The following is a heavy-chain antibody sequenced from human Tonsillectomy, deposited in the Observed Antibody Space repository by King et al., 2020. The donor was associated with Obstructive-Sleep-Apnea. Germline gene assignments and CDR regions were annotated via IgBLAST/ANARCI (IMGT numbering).Heavy chain of an antibody. CDR2: IESDGSHT. D-gene: IGHD3-22*01. V-gene: IGHV3-74*01. CDR3: ARDGENSSGYYQFDS. Sequence: VQLVESGGGLVQPGGSLRLSCAASGFTFSRYWMHWVRQAPGKGLVWVSRIESDGSHTNYADSVKGRFTISRDNAKNTLYLQMNSLRAEDTAVYYCARDGENSSGYYQFDSWGQGTLVTVSS. J-gene: IGHJ4*02. CDR1: GFTFSRYW.